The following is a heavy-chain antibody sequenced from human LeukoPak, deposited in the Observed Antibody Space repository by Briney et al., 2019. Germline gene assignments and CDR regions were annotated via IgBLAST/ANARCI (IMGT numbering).Heavy chain of an antibody. CDR2: IYHSGST. J-gene: IGHJ3*02. V-gene: IGHV4-59*01. CDR3: ACLTTADAFDI. CDR1: GGSISSYY. Sequence: PSETLSLTCTVSGGSISSYYWSWIRQPPGKGLEWIGYIYHSGSTNYNPSLKSRVTISVDTSKNQFSLSLCSVTAADTAVYYCACLTTADAFDIWGQGTMVTVSS. D-gene: IGHD3-22*01.